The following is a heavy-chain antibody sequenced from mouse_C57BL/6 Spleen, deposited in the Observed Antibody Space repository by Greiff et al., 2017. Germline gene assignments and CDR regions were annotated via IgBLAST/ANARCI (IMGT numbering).Heavy chain of an antibody. CDR2: ISYSGST. CDR1: GYSITSGYD. Sequence: EVQLQESGPGMVKPSQSLSLTCTVTGYSITSGYDWHWIRHFPGNKLEWMGYISYSGSTNYNPSLKSRISITHDTSKNHFFLKLNSVTTEDTATYYCARGAYYSNYSWFAYWGQGTLVTVSA. V-gene: IGHV3-1*01. CDR3: ARGAYYSNYSWFAY. D-gene: IGHD2-5*01. J-gene: IGHJ3*01.